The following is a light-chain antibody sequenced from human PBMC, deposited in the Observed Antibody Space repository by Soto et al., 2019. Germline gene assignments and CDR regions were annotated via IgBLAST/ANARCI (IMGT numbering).Light chain of an antibody. CDR3: QQYHTFSIA. Sequence: DIQMTQSPSTLSASVGDSVTVTCRASQSISTWLAWYQQKPGRAPKLLIYDSSSLESGVPSRFSGSGSGTDFTLTISGLQPADFATYYCQQYHTFSIAFGQGTRLEIK. CDR2: DSS. V-gene: IGKV1-5*01. CDR1: QSISTW. J-gene: IGKJ5*01.